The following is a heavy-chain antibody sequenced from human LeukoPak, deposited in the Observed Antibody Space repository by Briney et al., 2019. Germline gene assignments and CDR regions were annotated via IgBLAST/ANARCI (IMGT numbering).Heavy chain of an antibody. CDR2: ISPSGGST. J-gene: IGHJ3*02. CDR1: GYTFTSNY. D-gene: IGHD6-19*01. Sequence: ASVKVSCKAFGYTFTSNYMHWVRQAPGQGPEWMGVISPSGGSTTYAQKFQGRVTLTRDMSTSTDYLELSSLRSEDTAVYYCARGAPRAVAGTSDDAFDIWGQGTMVTVSS. V-gene: IGHV1-46*01. CDR3: ARGAPRAVAGTSDDAFDI.